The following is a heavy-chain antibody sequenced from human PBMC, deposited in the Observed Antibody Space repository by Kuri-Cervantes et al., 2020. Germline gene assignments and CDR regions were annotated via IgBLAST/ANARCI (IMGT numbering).Heavy chain of an antibody. D-gene: IGHD3-22*01. Sequence: SETLSLTCTVSGGSISSGDYYWSWIRQPPGKGLEWIGYIYYSGSTYYNPSLKSRVTISVDTSKNQFSLKLSPVTAADTAVYYCASSYYYDSSGYFAPYYFDYWGQGTLVTVSS. J-gene: IGHJ4*02. CDR3: ASSYYYDSSGYFAPYYFDY. CDR1: GGSISSGDYY. CDR2: IYYSGST. V-gene: IGHV4-30-4*01.